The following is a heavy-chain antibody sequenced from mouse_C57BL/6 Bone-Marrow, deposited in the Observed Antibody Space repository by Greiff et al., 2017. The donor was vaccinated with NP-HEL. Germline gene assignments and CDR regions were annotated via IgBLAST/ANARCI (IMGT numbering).Heavy chain of an antibody. V-gene: IGHV5-12*01. CDR1: GFTFSDYY. Sequence: EVKLEESGGGLVQPGGSLKLSCAASGFTFSDYYMYWVRQTPEKRLEWVAYISNGGGSTYYPDTVKGRFTISRDNAKNTLYLQMSRLKSEDTAMYYCARQNYYGSSFYYFDYWGQGTTLTVSS. CDR2: ISNGGGST. CDR3: ARQNYYGSSFYYFDY. J-gene: IGHJ2*01. D-gene: IGHD1-1*01.